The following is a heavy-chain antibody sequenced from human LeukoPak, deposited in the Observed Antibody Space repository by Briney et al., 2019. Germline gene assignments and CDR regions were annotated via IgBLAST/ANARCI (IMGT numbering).Heavy chain of an antibody. D-gene: IGHD2-2*01. J-gene: IGHJ6*03. CDR2: IYTSGST. CDR3: ARESYCSSTSCPDYYYYMDV. V-gene: IGHV4-61*02. CDR1: GGSISSGSYY. Sequence: SQTLSLTCTVSGGSISSGSYYWSWIRQPAGKGLEWIGRIYTSGSTNYNPSLKSRVTMSVDTSKNQFSLKLSSVTAADTAVYYCARESYCSSTSCPDYYYYMDVWGKGTTVTISS.